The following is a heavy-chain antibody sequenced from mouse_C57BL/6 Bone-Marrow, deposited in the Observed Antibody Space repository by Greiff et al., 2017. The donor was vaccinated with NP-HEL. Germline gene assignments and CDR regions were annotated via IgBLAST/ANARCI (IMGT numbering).Heavy chain of an antibody. Sequence: QVHVKQSGAELARPGASVKLSCKASGYTFTSYGISWVKQRTGQGLEWIGEIYPRSGNTYYNEKFKGKATLTADKSSSTAYMELRSLTSEDSAVYFCARGGDYYGTWFAYWGQGTLVTVSA. CDR3: ARGGDYYGTWFAY. V-gene: IGHV1-81*01. J-gene: IGHJ3*01. D-gene: IGHD1-1*01. CDR2: IYPRSGNT. CDR1: GYTFTSYG.